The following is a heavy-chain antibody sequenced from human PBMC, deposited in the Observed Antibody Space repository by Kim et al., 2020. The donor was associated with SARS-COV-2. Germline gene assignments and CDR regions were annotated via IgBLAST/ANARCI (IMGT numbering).Heavy chain of an antibody. CDR3: ARGGGIMITFGGVIAERFDY. V-gene: IGHV3-11*01. J-gene: IGHJ4*02. Sequence: GGSLRLSCAASGFTFSDYYMSWIRQAPGKGLEWVSYISSSGSTIYYADSVKGRFTISRDNAKNSLYLQMNSLRAEDTAVYYCARGGGIMITFGGVIAERFDYWGQGTLVTVSS. D-gene: IGHD3-16*02. CDR2: ISSSGSTI. CDR1: GFTFSDYY.